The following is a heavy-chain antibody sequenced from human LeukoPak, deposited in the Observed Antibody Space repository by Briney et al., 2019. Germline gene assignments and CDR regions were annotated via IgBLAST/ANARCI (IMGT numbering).Heavy chain of an antibody. CDR2: IYYSGST. D-gene: IGHD6-19*01. Sequence: SETLSLTCTVSGYSISSGYYWGWIRQPPGKGREWIGSIYYSGSTYYNPSLKSRVTISVDTSKSQFSLKLSSVTAADTAVYYCARARSSHLGHWFDPWGQGTLVTVSS. CDR3: ARARSSHLGHWFDP. V-gene: IGHV4-38-2*02. J-gene: IGHJ5*02. CDR1: GYSISSGYY.